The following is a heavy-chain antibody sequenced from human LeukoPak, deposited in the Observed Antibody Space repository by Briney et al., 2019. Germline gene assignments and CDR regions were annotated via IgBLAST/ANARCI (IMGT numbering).Heavy chain of an antibody. V-gene: IGHV3-30*18. J-gene: IGHJ6*02. Sequence: GGSLRLSCAASEFTFSSYGMHWVRQAPGKGLEWVAVASYDGSNKYYADSVKGRFTISRDNSKNTLYLQMDSQRAEDTAVCYCAKDLSGLRSCPIRRCYYAMDVWGQGTTVTVSS. CDR1: EFTFSSYG. D-gene: IGHD2-15*01. CDR2: ASYDGSNK. CDR3: AKDLSGLRSCPIRRCYYAMDV.